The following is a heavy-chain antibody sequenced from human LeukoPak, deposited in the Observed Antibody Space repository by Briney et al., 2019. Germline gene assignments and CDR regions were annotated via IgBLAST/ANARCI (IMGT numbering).Heavy chain of an antibody. V-gene: IGHV3-30*03. D-gene: IGHD4-17*01. CDR1: GFTFSSYG. CDR3: ARAYGDYGGRYYGMDV. Sequence: GGSLRLSCAASGFTFSSYGMYWVRQAPGKGLEWVAGISYDGSNKYYADSVKGRFSISRDNSKNTLYLQMNSLRAEDTAVYYCARAYGDYGGRYYGMDVWGQGTAVTVSS. CDR2: ISYDGSNK. J-gene: IGHJ6*02.